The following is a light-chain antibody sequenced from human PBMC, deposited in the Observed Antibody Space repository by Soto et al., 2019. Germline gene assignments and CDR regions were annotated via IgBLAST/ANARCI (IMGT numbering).Light chain of an antibody. V-gene: IGLV6-57*04. CDR2: EDN. CDR3: QSYDSSNLYV. CDR1: SGSIASNY. J-gene: IGLJ1*01. Sequence: NFMLTQPHSVSESPGKTVTISCTRSSGSIASNYVQWYQQRPGSAPPTVIYEDNQRPSGVPDRFSGSIDSSSNSASLTISGLKTEDEADYYCQSYDSSNLYVFGTGTKVTVL.